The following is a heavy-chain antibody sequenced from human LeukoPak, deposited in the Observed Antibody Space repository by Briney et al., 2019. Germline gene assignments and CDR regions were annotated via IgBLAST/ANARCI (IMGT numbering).Heavy chain of an antibody. V-gene: IGHV4-39*07. J-gene: IGHJ5*02. CDR1: GGSISSGSYY. CDR3: ARVKKVELYYYGSGSYEGGRNWFDP. Sequence: SETLSLTCTVSGGSISSGSYYWSWIRQPPGKGLEWIGSIYYSGSTYYNPSLKSRVTISVDTSKNQFSLKLSSVTAADTAVYYCARVKKVELYYYGSGSYEGGRNWFDPWGQGTLVTVSS. D-gene: IGHD3-10*01. CDR2: IYYSGST.